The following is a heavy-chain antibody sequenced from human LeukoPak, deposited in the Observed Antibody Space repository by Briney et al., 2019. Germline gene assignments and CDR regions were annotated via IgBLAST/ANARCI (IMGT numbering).Heavy chain of an antibody. D-gene: IGHD3-16*01. CDR3: AREGRGDPDAFDF. J-gene: IGHJ3*01. V-gene: IGHV3-48*01. CDR1: EFTFSSYS. CDR2: ITNSGNSK. Sequence: PGGSLRLSCAASEFTFSSYSMNWVRQAPGKGLEWVSYITNSGNSKSYADSVKGRFTISRDNTKNSLYLQMNGLRAEDTAVYYCAREGRGDPDAFDFWGQGTMVTVSS.